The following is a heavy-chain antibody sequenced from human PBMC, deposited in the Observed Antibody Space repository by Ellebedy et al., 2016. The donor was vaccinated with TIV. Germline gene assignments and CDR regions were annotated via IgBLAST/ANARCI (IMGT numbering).Heavy chain of an antibody. CDR3: ARDLFKSR. CDR1: GFTFSSYS. Sequence: GESLKISXAASGFTFSSYSMNWVRQAPGKGLEWVSSISSSSSYIYYADSVKGRFTISRDNSKNTLYLQMNSLRAKDTAVYYCARDLFKSRWGQGTLVTVSA. CDR2: ISSSSSYI. J-gene: IGHJ4*02. V-gene: IGHV3-21*04.